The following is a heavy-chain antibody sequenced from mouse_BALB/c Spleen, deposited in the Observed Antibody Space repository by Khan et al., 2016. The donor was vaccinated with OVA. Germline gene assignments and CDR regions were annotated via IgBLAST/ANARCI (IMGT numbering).Heavy chain of an antibody. J-gene: IGHJ4*01. V-gene: IGHV8-8*01. CDR1: GFSLSSSGMG. D-gene: IGHD2-3*01. CDR2: IWWDDDK. Sequence: QVQLKESGPGILQPSQTLSLTCSFSGFSLSSSGMGVGWIRQPSGKGLEWLAHIWWDDDKRYNLVLKSRLTISKDTSSNQVFLKIANVDTADTATYYCARIGWLLDSAMDYWGQGTSVTVSS. CDR3: ARIGWLLDSAMDY.